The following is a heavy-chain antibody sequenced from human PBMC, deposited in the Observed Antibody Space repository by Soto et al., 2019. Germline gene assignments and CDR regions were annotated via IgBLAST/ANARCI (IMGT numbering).Heavy chain of an antibody. D-gene: IGHD1-1*01. Sequence: QVQLQESGPGLVKPSETLSLTCTVSGGSIRNFYWSWIRQPPGKGLECLGYAYYSVTTNYTPSLKSRATISLDTSKNHFSLKLSSVTAADTAVYYCARGVAPAGFDYWGQGTLVTVSS. CDR1: GGSIRNFY. V-gene: IGHV4-59*01. J-gene: IGHJ4*02. CDR3: ARGVAPAGFDY. CDR2: AYYSVTT.